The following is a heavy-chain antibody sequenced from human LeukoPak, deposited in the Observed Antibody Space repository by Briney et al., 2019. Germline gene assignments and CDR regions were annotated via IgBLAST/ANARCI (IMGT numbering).Heavy chain of an antibody. Sequence: GGSLRLSCAASGFTFSSYAMSWVRQAPGKGLEWVSAISSSGRSTYYADSVKGRFTISRDNSKNTLFLQMNSLRAEDTAVYYCARAPYCSGGSCYGMDVWGQGTTVTVSS. D-gene: IGHD2-15*01. CDR2: ISSSGRST. V-gene: IGHV3-23*01. CDR1: GFTFSSYA. CDR3: ARAPYCSGGSCYGMDV. J-gene: IGHJ6*02.